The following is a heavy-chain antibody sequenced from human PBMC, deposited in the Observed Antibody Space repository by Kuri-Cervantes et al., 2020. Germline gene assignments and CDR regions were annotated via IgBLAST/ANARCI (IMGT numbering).Heavy chain of an antibody. V-gene: IGHV3-30*02. CDR3: AKATNYYDSSGVDY. J-gene: IGHJ4*02. CDR2: IWFDGSNK. CDR1: GFTFSDYG. D-gene: IGHD3-22*01. Sequence: GESLKISCAASGFTFSDYGMHWVRQAPGKGLEWVAVIWFDGSNKYYADSVKGRLTISRDNSMSTLYLQMNSLRAEDTALYYCAKATNYYDSSGVDYWGQGTLVTVSS.